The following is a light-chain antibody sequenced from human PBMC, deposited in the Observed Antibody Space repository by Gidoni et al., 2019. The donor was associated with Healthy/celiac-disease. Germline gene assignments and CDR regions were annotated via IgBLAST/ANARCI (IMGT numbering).Light chain of an antibody. J-gene: IGKJ1*01. CDR2: AAS. V-gene: IGKV1D-8*03. CDR1: QSISSY. Sequence: VIRVTKHPSLLSASTGDRVTISCRMSQSISSYLAWYQQKPGKAPGLLIYAASTLQSGVPARFSGSGSGTDFTLTISCLQSEDFATYYCQQYYSCPPTFGQGTKVEIK. CDR3: QQYYSCPPT.